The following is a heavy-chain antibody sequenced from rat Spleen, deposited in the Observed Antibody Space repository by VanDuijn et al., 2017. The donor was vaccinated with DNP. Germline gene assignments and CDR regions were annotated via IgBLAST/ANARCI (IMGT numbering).Heavy chain of an antibody. CDR2: ISTSGGST. CDR3: ATGVYGGYEDWFAY. D-gene: IGHD1-11*01. J-gene: IGHJ3*01. CDR1: GFTFSSFP. V-gene: IGHV5-46*01. Sequence: EVQLVESGGNLVQPGGSMKLSCAASGFTFSSFPMAWVRQAPTKGLEWVATISTSGGSTYYRDSVKGRFTISRDNSKNTQYLQMDSLRSEDTATYYCATGVYGGYEDWFAYWGQGTLVTVSS.